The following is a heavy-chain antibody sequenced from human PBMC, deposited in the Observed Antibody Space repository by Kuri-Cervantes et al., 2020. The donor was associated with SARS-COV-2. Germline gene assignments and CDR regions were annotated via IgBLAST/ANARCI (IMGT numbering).Heavy chain of an antibody. CDR1: GFTFSSYA. Sequence: GGSLRLSCAASGFTFSSYAMHWVRQAPGKGLEWVAVISYDGSNKYYADSVKGRFTISRDNSKNTLYLQMNSLRAEDTAVYYCARLFPIVATTNYFDYWGQGTLVTVSS. D-gene: IGHD5-12*01. J-gene: IGHJ4*02. CDR2: ISYDGSNK. V-gene: IGHV3-30-3*01. CDR3: ARLFPIVATTNYFDY.